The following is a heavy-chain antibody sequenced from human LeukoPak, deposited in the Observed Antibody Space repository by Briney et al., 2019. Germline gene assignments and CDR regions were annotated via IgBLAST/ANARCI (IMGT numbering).Heavy chain of an antibody. V-gene: IGHV4-61*01. CDR2: IFYDGST. J-gene: IGHJ4*02. CDR3: ARHKGGSLTFDY. Sequence: SETLSLTCTVSGGSVSSGSYYWSWIRQPPGKGLEWIGYIFYDGSTNYNSSLKSRVTISVGTSKTQFSLKLSSVTAADTAVYYCARHKGGSLTFDYWGQGTLVTVSS. D-gene: IGHD1-26*01. CDR1: GGSVSSGSYY.